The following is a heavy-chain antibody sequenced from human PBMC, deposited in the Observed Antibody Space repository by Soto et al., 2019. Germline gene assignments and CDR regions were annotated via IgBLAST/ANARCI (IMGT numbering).Heavy chain of an antibody. J-gene: IGHJ4*02. CDR2: INQDGSEK. CDR1: GFTFSNYW. V-gene: IGHV3-7*03. D-gene: IGHD2-15*01. Sequence: EVHLVESGGGLVQPGGSLRLSCAASGFTFSNYWINWVRQAPGKGLEWVANINQDGSEKSYVDSVKGRFTISRDNAKNSLYLQMTSLRAEDTAVYYCARGISTPGGDFGGQGTLVTVSS. CDR3: ARGISTPGGDF.